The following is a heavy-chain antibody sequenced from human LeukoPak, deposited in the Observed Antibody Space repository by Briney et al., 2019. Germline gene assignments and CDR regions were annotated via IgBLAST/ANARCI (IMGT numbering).Heavy chain of an antibody. CDR2: ISGSGGST. CDR1: GFTFSSCA. D-gene: IGHD3-22*01. V-gene: IGHV3-23*01. J-gene: IGHJ4*02. Sequence: GSLILSCAAFGFTFSSCAMSWVRQAPGKGLEWVSAISGSGGSTYYADSVKGRFTISRDNSKNTLYLQMNCLRAEDTAVYYCAKDLWYDSSGYYCSYFDYWGQGTLVTVSS. CDR3: AKDLWYDSSGYYCSYFDY.